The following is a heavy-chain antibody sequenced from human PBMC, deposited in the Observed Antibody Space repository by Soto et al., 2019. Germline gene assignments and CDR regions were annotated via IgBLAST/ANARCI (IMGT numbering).Heavy chain of an antibody. CDR3: ARGTFYFRTRPFSLLDY. J-gene: IGHJ4*01. CDR2: IIPVFGTT. CDR1: GDTFSSYA. Sequence: SVKVSCKASGDTFSSYAISWVRQAPGQGPEWMGGIIPVFGTTSYSQKFQGRVTITADESTRTAYMELRSLRSEDTAVYYCARGTFYFRTRPFSLLDYWGQGTLVIVSS. V-gene: IGHV1-69*13. D-gene: IGHD3-16*01.